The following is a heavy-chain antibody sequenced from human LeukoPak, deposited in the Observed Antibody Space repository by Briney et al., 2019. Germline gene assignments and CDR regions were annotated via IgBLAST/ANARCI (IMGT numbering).Heavy chain of an antibody. CDR2: INQDGSEK. J-gene: IGHJ6*02. CDR3: ARGGGLAV. CDR1: GITFSRFW. Sequence: PGGSLRLSCAASGITFSRFWMSWVRQAPGKGLQWVANINQDGSEKHYVDSVKGRFTISRDNAKNSLYLQMSNLRAEDTAVYFCARGGGLAVWGQGATVTVSS. V-gene: IGHV3-7*03. D-gene: IGHD3-16*01.